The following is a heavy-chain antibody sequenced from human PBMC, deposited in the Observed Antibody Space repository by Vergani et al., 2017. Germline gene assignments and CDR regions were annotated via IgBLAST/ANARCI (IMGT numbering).Heavy chain of an antibody. V-gene: IGHV3-30*03. CDR1: GFTFSSYG. CDR2: ISYDGSNK. CDR3: ATSYLVGATPLPDY. D-gene: IGHD1-26*01. J-gene: IGHJ4*02. Sequence: QVQLVESGGGVVQPGRSLRLSCAASGFTFSSYGMHWVRQAPGKGLEWVAVISYDGSNKYYADSVKGRFTISRDNSKNTLYLQMNSLRAEDTAVYYCATSYLVGATPLPDYWGQGTLVTVSS.